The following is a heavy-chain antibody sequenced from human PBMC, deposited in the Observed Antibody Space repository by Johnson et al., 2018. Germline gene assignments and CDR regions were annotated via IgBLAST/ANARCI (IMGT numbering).Heavy chain of an antibody. D-gene: IGHD3-10*01. J-gene: IGHJ4*02. CDR3: ASGHGAGTQYKKFDY. CDR1: GGSFSTDA. CDR2: IIPIFNIP. Sequence: QVQLQESGAEVKNPGSSVRLSCEASGGSFSTDAISWVRQAPGQRLEWLGGIIPIFNIPKYAEKFRDRPTIYAGESNGTAYRSLSSRTSGDTAIYCCASGHGAGTQYKKFDYWGQGTLVTVSS. V-gene: IGHV1-69*01.